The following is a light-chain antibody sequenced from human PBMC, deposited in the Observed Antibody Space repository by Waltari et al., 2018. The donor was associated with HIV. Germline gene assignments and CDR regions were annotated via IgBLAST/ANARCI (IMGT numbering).Light chain of an antibody. CDR2: QDS. J-gene: IGLJ1*01. Sequence: SYELTQPPSVSVSPGQTASITCPGAKLGDKYACWYQQKPGQSPVLVIYQDSKRPSSIPERFSGSNSGNTATLTISGTQAMDEADYYCQAWDSSTDYVFGTGTKVTVL. CDR3: QAWDSSTDYV. CDR1: KLGDKY. V-gene: IGLV3-1*01.